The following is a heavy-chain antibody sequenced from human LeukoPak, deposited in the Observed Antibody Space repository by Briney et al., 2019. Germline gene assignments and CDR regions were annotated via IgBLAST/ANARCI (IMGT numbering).Heavy chain of an antibody. Sequence: GGSLRFSCAASGFTLGHYVMHWVRQAPGKGLEGVAVLEDDARNFGRNSYYAVSVKGRVTISRANLENTLCLERKRLRAEDKAITYCAREKSREGNKEATYFFYMDLWDKGATVTVSS. CDR2: LEDDARNFGRNS. J-gene: IGHJ6*03. CDR1: GFTLGHYV. V-gene: IGHV3-30*04. CDR3: AREKSREGNKEATYFFYMDL. D-gene: IGHD5-24*01.